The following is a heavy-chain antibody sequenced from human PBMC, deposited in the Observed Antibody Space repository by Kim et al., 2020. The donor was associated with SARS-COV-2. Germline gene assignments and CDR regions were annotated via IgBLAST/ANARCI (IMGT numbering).Heavy chain of an antibody. CDR2: ISSNGGST. Sequence: GGSLRLSCSASGFTFSSYAMHWVRQAPGKGLEYVSAISSNGGSTYYADSVKGRFTISRDNSKNTLYLQMSSLRAEDTAVYYCVKEVKLGATTFDYWGQGTLVTVSS. V-gene: IGHV3-64D*06. CDR1: GFTFSSYA. CDR3: VKEVKLGATTFDY. J-gene: IGHJ4*02. D-gene: IGHD1-26*01.